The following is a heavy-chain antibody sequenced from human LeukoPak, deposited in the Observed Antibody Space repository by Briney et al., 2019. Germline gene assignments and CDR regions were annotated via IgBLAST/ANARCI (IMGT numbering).Heavy chain of an antibody. CDR2: ISGSGGST. D-gene: IGHD3-22*01. CDR1: GFTFSSYA. V-gene: IGHV3-23*01. J-gene: IGHJ4*02. Sequence: GGSLRLSCAASGFTFSSYAMSWVRQAPGKGLEWVSAISGSGGSTYYADSVKGRFTIPRDNSKNTLYLQMNSLRAEDTAVYYCAKDPLYDSSGYYYNYWGQGTLVTVSS. CDR3: AKDPLYDSSGYYYNY.